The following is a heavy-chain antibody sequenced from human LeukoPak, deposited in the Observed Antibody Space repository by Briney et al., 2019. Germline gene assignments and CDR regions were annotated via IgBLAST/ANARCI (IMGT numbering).Heavy chain of an antibody. V-gene: IGHV3-49*03. Sequence: GRSLRLSCTATGFTFGDYAMSWFRQAPGKGLEWVGFIRSKAYGGTTEYAASVKGRFTISRDDSKSIAHLQMNSLKTEDTAVYYCTRSYYDSSGYYKNWGQGTLVTVSS. J-gene: IGHJ4*02. D-gene: IGHD3-22*01. CDR3: TRSYYDSSGYYKN. CDR1: GFTFGDYA. CDR2: IRSKAYGGTT.